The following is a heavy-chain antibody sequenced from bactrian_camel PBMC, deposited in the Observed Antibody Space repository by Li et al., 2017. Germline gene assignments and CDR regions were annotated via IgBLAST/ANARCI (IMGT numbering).Heavy chain of an antibody. D-gene: IGHD3*01. Sequence: HVQLVESGGGSVQAGGSLKLSCVVSGRTYGTYSMAWFRHSVGQERVGVAALASDGDTYYADSVKGRFTISKDNAKDNLYLQMNNLKPEDSGVYYCAVDRRVFGLMALCQVYTSWGRGTQVTVS. CDR1: GRTYGTYS. CDR2: LASDGDT. CDR3: AVDRRVFGLMALCQVYTS. V-gene: IGHV3S55*01. J-gene: IGHJ4*01.